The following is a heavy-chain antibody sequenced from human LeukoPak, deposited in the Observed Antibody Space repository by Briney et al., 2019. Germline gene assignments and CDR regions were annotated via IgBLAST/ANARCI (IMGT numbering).Heavy chain of an antibody. V-gene: IGHV3-11*05. Sequence: GGSLRLSCAASGFTFSDYYMSWIRQAPGKGLEWVSYISSSSSYTNYADSVKGRFTISRDNSKNTLYLQMNSLRAEDTAVYYCAKVGSSSWYVYWGQGTLVTVAS. CDR1: GFTFSDYY. D-gene: IGHD6-13*01. CDR2: ISSSSSYT. J-gene: IGHJ4*02. CDR3: AKVGSSSWYVY.